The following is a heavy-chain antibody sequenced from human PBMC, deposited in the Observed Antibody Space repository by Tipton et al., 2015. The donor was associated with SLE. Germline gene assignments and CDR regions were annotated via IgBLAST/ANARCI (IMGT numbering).Heavy chain of an antibody. V-gene: IGHV3-13*01. D-gene: IGHD3-3*01. CDR1: GFPFSSYD. J-gene: IGHJ2*01. Sequence: SLRLSCVASGFPFSSYDIHWVRQAPGKGLEWVSAIGSAGDTVYSGSVRGRFTISRENADNSVYLQMNNLRAGDTAVYYCARSLRDYYYTRGTGYFDLWGRGTLVTVSS. CDR3: ARSLRDYYYTRGTGYFDL. CDR2: IGSAGDT.